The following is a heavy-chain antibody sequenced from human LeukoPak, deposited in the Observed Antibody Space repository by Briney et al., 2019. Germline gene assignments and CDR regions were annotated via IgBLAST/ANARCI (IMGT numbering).Heavy chain of an antibody. CDR3: ARALWFGEFRFDP. V-gene: IGHV4-34*01. J-gene: IGHJ5*02. CDR2: INHSGST. Sequence: TSETLSLTCTVSGSSISTYYWSWIRQPPGKGLEWIGEINHSGSTNYNPSLKSRVTISVDTSKNQFSLKLSSVTAADTAVYYCARALWFGEFRFDPWGQGTLVTVSS. D-gene: IGHD3-10*01. CDR1: GSSISTYY.